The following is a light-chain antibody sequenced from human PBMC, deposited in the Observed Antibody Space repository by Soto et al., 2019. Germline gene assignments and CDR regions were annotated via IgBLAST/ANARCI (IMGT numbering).Light chain of an antibody. CDR3: YSHTSSSTHV. J-gene: IGLJ1*01. V-gene: IGLV2-14*01. CDR1: SSDVGGYNY. CDR2: DVS. Sequence: QSALTQPASVSGSPGQSITISCTGTSSDVGGYNYVSWYQQHPGKAPKLMIYDVSNRPSGVSNRFSGSKSGNTASLTISGLQAEDEADYYSYSHTSSSTHVFGTGTKLTVI.